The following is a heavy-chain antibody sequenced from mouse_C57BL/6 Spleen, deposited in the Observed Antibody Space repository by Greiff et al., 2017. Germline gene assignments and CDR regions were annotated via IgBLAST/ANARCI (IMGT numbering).Heavy chain of an antibody. V-gene: IGHV1-62-2*01. CDR3: ARHEGGAQATAWFAY. Sequence: QVQLQQSGAELVKPGASVKLSCKASGYTFTEYTIHWVKQRSGQGLEWLGWFYPGSGSIKYNEKFKDQATLTADKSSSTVYMELSRLTSDDSAVYFGARHEGGAQATAWFAYWGQGTLVTVSA. CDR2: FYPGSGSI. J-gene: IGHJ3*01. D-gene: IGHD3-2*02. CDR1: GYTFTEYT.